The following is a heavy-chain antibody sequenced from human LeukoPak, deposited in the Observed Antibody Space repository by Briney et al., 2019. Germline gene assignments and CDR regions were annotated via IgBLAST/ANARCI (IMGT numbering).Heavy chain of an antibody. Sequence: ASVKVSCKASGYTFPNYGTSWVRQAPGQGLEWMGWISTYNGDTNYAQKLQGRVTMTTDTSTNTAYMELRSLRSDDTAVYYCASDHLSIEATGTRYWGQGTLVTVSS. V-gene: IGHV1-18*01. CDR3: ASDHLSIEATGTRY. J-gene: IGHJ4*02. CDR2: ISTYNGDT. D-gene: IGHD6-13*01. CDR1: GYTFPNYG.